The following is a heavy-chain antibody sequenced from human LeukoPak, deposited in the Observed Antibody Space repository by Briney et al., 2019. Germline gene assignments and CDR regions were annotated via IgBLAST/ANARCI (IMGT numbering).Heavy chain of an antibody. Sequence: GGSLRLSCAASGFTFSHYWMHWVRQAPGKGLAWVSRINTDGSTTTYADSVKGRLTISRDNAKNTLYLQMNSLRADDTAVYYCTASKNYWGQGTLVTVSS. CDR2: INTDGSTT. J-gene: IGHJ4*02. V-gene: IGHV3-74*01. CDR3: TASKNY. D-gene: IGHD6-6*01. CDR1: GFTFSHYW.